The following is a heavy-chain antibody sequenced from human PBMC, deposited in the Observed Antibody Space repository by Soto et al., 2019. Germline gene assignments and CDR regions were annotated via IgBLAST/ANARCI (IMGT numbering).Heavy chain of an antibody. CDR1: GFTFSNAW. J-gene: IGHJ6*02. CDR2: IKSKTDGGTT. CDR3: TIVHPYYSSGWVYYYYGMDV. Sequence: GGSLRLSCAASGFTFSNAWMNWVRQAPGKGLEWVGRIKSKTDGGTTDYAAPVKGRFTISRDDSKNTLYLQMNSLKTEDTAVYYCTIVHPYYSSGWVYYYYGMDVWGQGTTVTVSS. D-gene: IGHD6-19*01. V-gene: IGHV3-15*07.